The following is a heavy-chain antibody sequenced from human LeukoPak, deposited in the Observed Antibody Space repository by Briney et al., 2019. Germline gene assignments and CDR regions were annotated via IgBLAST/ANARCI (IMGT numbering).Heavy chain of an antibody. J-gene: IGHJ2*01. D-gene: IGHD3-3*02. CDR3: ARVLHFANFDL. CDR2: IYYRGST. V-gene: IGHV4-31*03. Sequence: SETLSLTCTVSGDSISSGGFYWSWIRQHPGKGLEWIGYIYYRGSTDYNPSLKSRVSISVDTSKNQFSLKLRSVTAADTAVYYRARVLHFANFDLWGRGTLVTVSS. CDR1: GDSISSGGFY.